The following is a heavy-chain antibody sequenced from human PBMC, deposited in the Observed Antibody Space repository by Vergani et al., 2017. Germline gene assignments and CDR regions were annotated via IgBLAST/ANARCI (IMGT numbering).Heavy chain of an antibody. CDR3: VSGRGLCAGGRCYTEAWDY. Sequence: QVQLVESGGGVVQPGTSLRLSCVVSGFALNRHAMYWVRQAPGKGLEWVVGISFDGTNEYYPDLVKGRFTISRDIAKNTLYLQVRSLRLEDTGVYHCVSGRGLCAGGRCYTEAWDYWGQGTPVTVSS. CDR1: GFALNRHA. D-gene: IGHD2-2*02. CDR2: ISFDGTNE. V-gene: IGHV3-30-3*01. J-gene: IGHJ4*02.